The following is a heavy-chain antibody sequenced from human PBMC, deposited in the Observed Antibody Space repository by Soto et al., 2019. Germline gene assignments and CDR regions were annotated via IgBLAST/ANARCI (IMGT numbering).Heavy chain of an antibody. CDR1: GGTFSSYA. D-gene: IGHD3-10*01. Sequence: QVQLVQSGAEVKKPGSSVKFSCKASGGTFSSYAISWVRQAPGQGLEWMGGIIPIFGTANYAQKFQGRVTITADESTSTAYMELSSLRSEDTAVYYCSGLGYYYYGMDVWGQGTTVTVSS. CDR2: IIPIFGTA. CDR3: SGLGYYYYGMDV. J-gene: IGHJ6*02. V-gene: IGHV1-69*12.